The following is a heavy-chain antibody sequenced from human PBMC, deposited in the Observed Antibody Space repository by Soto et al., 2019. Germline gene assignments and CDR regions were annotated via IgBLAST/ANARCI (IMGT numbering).Heavy chain of an antibody. D-gene: IGHD3-3*01. CDR1: GYTFTSYG. V-gene: IGHV1-18*04. CDR3: AREMSGPEGGHWFDP. CDR2: ISAYNGNT. Sequence: QVPLVQSGAEVKKPGASVKVSCKASGYTFTSYGISWVRQAPGQGLEWMGWISAYNGNTNYAQKLQGRVTMTTDTSTSTAYMELRSLSSDDTAVYYCAREMSGPEGGHWFDPWGQGTLVTVSS. J-gene: IGHJ5*02.